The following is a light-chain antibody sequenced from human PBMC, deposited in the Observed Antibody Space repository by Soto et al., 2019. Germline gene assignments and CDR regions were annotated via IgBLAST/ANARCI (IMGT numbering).Light chain of an antibody. V-gene: IGKV1-5*01. Sequence: DIQMTQSPSTLSASVGDIVTITCRASQSIGRFLAWYQHQPGKAPKLLIYDASTLESGVPSRFSGTGSGTEFTFSITSLQPEDFGTYYCQQCYMGWTFGQGTKVDFK. CDR2: DAS. CDR1: QSIGRF. CDR3: QQCYMGWT. J-gene: IGKJ1*01.